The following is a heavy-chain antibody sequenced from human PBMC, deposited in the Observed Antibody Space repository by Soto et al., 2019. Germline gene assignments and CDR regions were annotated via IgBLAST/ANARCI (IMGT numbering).Heavy chain of an antibody. CDR3: AKRVGYSSSSAYFDY. V-gene: IGHV3-23*01. J-gene: IGHJ4*02. CDR1: GFTFSNFG. Sequence: PGGSLRLSCAASGFTFSNFGMSWVRQAPGKGLEWVSSISDTSGTYYADSVKGRFTISRDNSKNTLYLQMNSLRAEDTAVYYCAKRVGYSSSSAYFDYWGQGTLVTVSS. D-gene: IGHD6-6*01. CDR2: ISDTSGT.